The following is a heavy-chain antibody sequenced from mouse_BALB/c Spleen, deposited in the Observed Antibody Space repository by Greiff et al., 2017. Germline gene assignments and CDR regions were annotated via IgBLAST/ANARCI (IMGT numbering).Heavy chain of an antibody. V-gene: IGHV2-9-2*01. CDR3: VRDERLRNYAMDY. J-gene: IGHJ4*01. D-gene: IGHD1-2*01. CDR2: IWTGGGT. Sequence: QVQLKESGPGLVAPSQSLSITCTVSGFSLTSYDISWIRQPPGKGLEWLGVIWTGGGTNYNSAFMSRLSISKDNSKSQVFLKMNSLQTDDTAIYYCVRDERLRNYAMDYWGQGTSVTVSS. CDR1: GFSLTSYD.